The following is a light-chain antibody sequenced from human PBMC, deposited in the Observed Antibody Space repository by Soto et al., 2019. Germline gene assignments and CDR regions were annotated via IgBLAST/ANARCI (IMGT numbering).Light chain of an antibody. CDR1: QTIDRF. Sequence: DIQMTQSPSTLSASIGDSVTITCRASQTIDRFLAWYQQKPGKAPNLLIYDASTLHSGVPSRFSGGGSGTDFTLTISSLQPEDFATYYCQQVNVYPSTFGGGTKVDI. V-gene: IGKV1-5*01. CDR2: DAS. J-gene: IGKJ4*01. CDR3: QQVNVYPST.